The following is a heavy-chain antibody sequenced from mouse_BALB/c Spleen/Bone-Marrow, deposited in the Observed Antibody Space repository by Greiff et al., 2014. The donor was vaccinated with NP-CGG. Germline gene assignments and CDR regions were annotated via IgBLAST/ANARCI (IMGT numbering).Heavy chain of an antibody. J-gene: IGHJ2*01. D-gene: IGHD1-1*01. V-gene: IGHV14-3*02. CDR3: ANYYYGYYFDY. Sequence: EVKLVESGAELVKPGASVKLSCTAPGFNIKDTYMHWVKQRPEQGLEWIGRIDPANGNTKYDPKFQDKATITADTSSNTAYLQLSSLTSEDTAVYYCANYYYGYYFDYWGQGTTLTVSS. CDR1: GFNIKDTY. CDR2: IDPANGNT.